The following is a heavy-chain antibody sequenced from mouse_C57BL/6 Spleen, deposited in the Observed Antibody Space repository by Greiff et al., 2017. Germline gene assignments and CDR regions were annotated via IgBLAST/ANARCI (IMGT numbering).Heavy chain of an antibody. CDR3: TTEGGDPGGSYFDY. CDR1: GFNIKDYY. V-gene: IGHV14-1*01. J-gene: IGHJ2*01. CDR2: IDPEDGDT. Sequence: EVQLQQSGAELVRPGASVKLSCTASGFNIKDYYMHWVKQRPEQGLEWIGRIDPEDGDTEYAPKFQGKATMTADTSSNTAYLQLSSLTSEDTAVYYCTTEGGDPGGSYFDYWGQGTTLTVSS.